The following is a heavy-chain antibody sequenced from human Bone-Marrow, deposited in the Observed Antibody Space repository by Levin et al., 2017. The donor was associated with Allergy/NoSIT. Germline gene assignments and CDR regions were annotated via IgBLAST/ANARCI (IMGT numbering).Heavy chain of an antibody. J-gene: IGHJ3*02. V-gene: IGHV1-46*01. D-gene: IGHD3-22*01. CDR1: GYLFTSYY. CDR2: INVSGGST. CDR3: ARESSTISESSGYGKDRAYDI. Sequence: GESLKISCKASGYLFTSYYIHWVRQAPGQGLEWMGIINVSGGSTKYAQKFQDRVTVTRDTSTSTVYMELRTLRSGDTAMYYCARESSTISESSGYGKDRAYDIWGQGTMVTVSS.